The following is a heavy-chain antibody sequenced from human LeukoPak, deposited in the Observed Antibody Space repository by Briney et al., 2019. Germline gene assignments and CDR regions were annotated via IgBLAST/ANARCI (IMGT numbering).Heavy chain of an antibody. Sequence: ASVKVSCKASGYTFTSYGISWVRQAPGQGLEWMGWISAYNGNTNYAQKLQGRVTMTTDTSTSTAYMELRSLRSDDTAVYYCARAQKYYYGSASYYNGGFDYWGQGTLVTVSS. D-gene: IGHD3-10*01. CDR1: GYTFTSYG. CDR3: ARAQKYYYGSASYYNGGFDY. J-gene: IGHJ4*02. V-gene: IGHV1-18*01. CDR2: ISAYNGNT.